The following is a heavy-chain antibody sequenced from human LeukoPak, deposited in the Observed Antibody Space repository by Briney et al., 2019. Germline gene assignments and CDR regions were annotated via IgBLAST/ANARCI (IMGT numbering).Heavy chain of an antibody. D-gene: IGHD3-3*01. CDR3: ARERDETYYDFWSGYPWGLNWFDP. CDR1: GGSLSSYY. V-gene: IGHV4-4*07. J-gene: IGHJ5*02. Sequence: SETLSLTCTVSGGSLSSYYWSWLRQPAGKGLEWIGRIYTSGSTNYNPSLKSRVTMSVDTSKNQFSLKPSSVTAADTAVYYCARERDETYYDFWSGYPWGLNWFDPWGQGTLVTVSS. CDR2: IYTSGST.